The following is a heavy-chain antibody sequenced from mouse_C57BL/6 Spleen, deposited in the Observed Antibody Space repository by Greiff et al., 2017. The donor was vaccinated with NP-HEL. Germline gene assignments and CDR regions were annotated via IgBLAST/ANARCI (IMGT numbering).Heavy chain of an antibody. CDR2: IDPSDSYT. J-gene: IGHJ4*01. CDR3: ARGGGSSDAMDY. Sequence: QVQLQQPGAELVMPGASVKLSCKASGYTFTSYWMHWVKQRPGQGLEWIGEIDPSDSYTNYNQKFKGKSTLTVDKSSSTAYMQLSSLTSEDSAVYYCARGGGSSDAMDYWGQGTSVTVSS. V-gene: IGHV1-69*01. CDR1: GYTFTSYW. D-gene: IGHD1-1*01.